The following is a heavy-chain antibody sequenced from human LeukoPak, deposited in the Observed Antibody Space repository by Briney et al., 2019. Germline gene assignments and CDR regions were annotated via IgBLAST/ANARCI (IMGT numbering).Heavy chain of an antibody. D-gene: IGHD2/OR15-2a*01. J-gene: IGHJ4*02. CDR2: ISYSGST. CDR3: AGHHPRNTVDF. CDR1: GGSISSYY. V-gene: IGHV4-59*08. Sequence: PSETPSLTCTVSGGSISSYYWSWIRQPPGKGLEWIGYISYSGSTNYNPSLKSRVTISLDTSKNQFSLKLSSVTAADTAVYYCAGHHPRNTVDFWGQGTLVTVSS.